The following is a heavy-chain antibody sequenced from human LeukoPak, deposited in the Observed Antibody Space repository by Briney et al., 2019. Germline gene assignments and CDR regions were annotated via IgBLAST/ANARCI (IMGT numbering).Heavy chain of an antibody. D-gene: IGHD6-19*01. V-gene: IGHV4-39*07. CDR1: GGSISSSSYY. CDR3: ARRGSGWLNWFDP. CDR2: IYYSGST. Sequence: NPSETLSLTCTVSGGSISSSSYYWDWIRQTPGKGLEWIGSIYYSGSTNYNPALKSRVTISVDTSKNQFSLKLSSVTAADTAVYYCARRGSGWLNWFDPWGQGTLVTVSS. J-gene: IGHJ5*02.